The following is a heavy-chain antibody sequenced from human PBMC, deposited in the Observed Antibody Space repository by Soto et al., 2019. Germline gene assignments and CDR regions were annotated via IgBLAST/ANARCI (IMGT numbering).Heavy chain of an antibody. Sequence: QVQLVESGGGVVQPGRSLRLSCAASGFTFSSYGMHWVRQAPGKGLEWVAVISYDGSNKYYADSVKGRFTISRDNSKNPLYLQMNSLRAEDTAVYYCAKDSRSLAVAGLDYWGQGTLVTVSS. D-gene: IGHD6-19*01. CDR3: AKDSRSLAVAGLDY. V-gene: IGHV3-30*18. CDR2: ISYDGSNK. CDR1: GFTFSSYG. J-gene: IGHJ4*02.